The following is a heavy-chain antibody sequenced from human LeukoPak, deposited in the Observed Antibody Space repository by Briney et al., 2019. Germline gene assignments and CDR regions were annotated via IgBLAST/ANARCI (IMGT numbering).Heavy chain of an antibody. CDR1: GITVSNSG. J-gene: IGHJ4*02. CDR2: ISDIGGRT. D-gene: IGHD3-22*01. Sequence: GASLRPSCAVSGITVSNSGMSWVRQAPGKGMEWDAVISDIGGRTNYADSVKGRFPISRDNPKNTLYLQMNSLRAEDTAVYFCAKRGVVIRVILVGFHKEAYYFDSWGQGALVTVSS. CDR3: AKRGVVIRVILVGFHKEAYYFDS. V-gene: IGHV3-23*01.